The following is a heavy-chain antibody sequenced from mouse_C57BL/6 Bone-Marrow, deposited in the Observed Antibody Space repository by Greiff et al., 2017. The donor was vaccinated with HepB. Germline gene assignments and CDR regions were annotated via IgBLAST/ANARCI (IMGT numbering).Heavy chain of an antibody. CDR1: GYAFSSSW. CDR2: IYPGDGDT. D-gene: IGHD1-1*01. V-gene: IGHV1-82*01. Sequence: QVHVKQSGPELVKPGASVKISCKASGYAFSSSWMNWVKQRPGKGLEWIGRIYPGDGDTNYNGKFKGKATLTADKSSSTAYMQLSSLTSEDSAVYFCARSKPHYGSSYHWYFDVGGTGTTVTVSS. CDR3: ARSKPHYGSSYHWYFDV. J-gene: IGHJ1*03.